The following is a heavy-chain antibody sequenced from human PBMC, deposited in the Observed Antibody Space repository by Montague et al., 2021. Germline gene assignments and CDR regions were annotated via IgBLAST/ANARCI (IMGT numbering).Heavy chain of an antibody. J-gene: IGHJ5*02. CDR3: ARSLYCKGGSCYSGFDP. CDR2: IYYNGST. V-gene: IGHV4-39*01. D-gene: IGHD2-15*01. Sequence: SEILSLTCTVSGGSTSSTSYYWGWTRQPPGKELEFIGVIYYNGSTYHNPSLKSRVTVSIDTSKNQFSLKLISVTAADTAVYFCARSLYCKGGSCYSGFDPWGQGTLVTVSS. CDR1: GGSTSSTSYY.